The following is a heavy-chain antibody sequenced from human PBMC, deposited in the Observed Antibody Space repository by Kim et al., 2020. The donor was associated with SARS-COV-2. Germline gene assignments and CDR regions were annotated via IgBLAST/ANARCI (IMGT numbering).Heavy chain of an antibody. CDR3: AGHFRGTSIRFLELYQFDD. J-gene: IGHJ4*02. D-gene: IGHD3-3*01. CDR1: GGSISSSGYY. V-gene: IGHV4-39*01. Sequence: SETLSLTCTVSGGSISSSGYYWGWIRQPPGKGLEWIGSVYYTGSTYYNPSLKSRVTISVDTSKNQFSLKLSSVTAADTAVYYCAGHFRGTSIRFLELYQFDDWGQGTLVTVSS. CDR2: VYYTGST.